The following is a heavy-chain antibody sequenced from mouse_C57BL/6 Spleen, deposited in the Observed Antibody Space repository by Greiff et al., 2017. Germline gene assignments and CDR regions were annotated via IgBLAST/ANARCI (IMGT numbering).Heavy chain of an antibody. J-gene: IGHJ2*01. CDR3: ERHGELLRFYCDY. CDR1: GYSFTDYN. D-gene: IGHD1-1*01. V-gene: IGHV1-39*01. Sequence: VQLQQSGPELVKPGASVQISCKASGYSFTDYNMTWVKQSNGKSLEWIGVINPNYGTTSYNQKFKGKATLTVDQTASTAYMQLNSLTSEDSAVYNCERHGELLRFYCDYWGQGTTLTVSS. CDR2: INPNYGTT.